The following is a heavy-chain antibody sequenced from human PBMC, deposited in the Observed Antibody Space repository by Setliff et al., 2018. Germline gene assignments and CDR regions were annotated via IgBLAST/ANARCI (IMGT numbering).Heavy chain of an antibody. Sequence: PGGSLRLSCAASGFTFSTYAMSWVRQAPGKGLEWVSVISGSGTTTYYADSVKGRFTISRDNSRDTVFLQMDTLRADDTAVYYCAKADYNFWSGYPPPPFDSWGQGTLVTVSS. CDR2: ISGSGTTT. CDR3: AKADYNFWSGYPPPPFDS. J-gene: IGHJ4*02. V-gene: IGHV3-23*01. D-gene: IGHD3-3*01. CDR1: GFTFSTYA.